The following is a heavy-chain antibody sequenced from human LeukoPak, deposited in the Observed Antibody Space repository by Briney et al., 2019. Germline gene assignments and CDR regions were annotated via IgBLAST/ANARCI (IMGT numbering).Heavy chain of an antibody. D-gene: IGHD2-2*01. CDR2: VYHSGTT. Sequence: KPSETLSLTCAVSGYSISSGRYWGWIRQPPGKGLEWIGSVYHSGTTYYNPSLKSRLTISVDTSNNQFSLNLRPVTAADTAVYYCARSLSTAGIDFWGQGTLVTVSS. J-gene: IGHJ4*02. CDR1: GYSISSGRY. CDR3: ARSLSTAGIDF. V-gene: IGHV4-38-2*01.